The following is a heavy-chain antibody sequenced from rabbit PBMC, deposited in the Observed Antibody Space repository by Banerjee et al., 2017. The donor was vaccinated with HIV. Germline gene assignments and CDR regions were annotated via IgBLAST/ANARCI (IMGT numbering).Heavy chain of an antibody. CDR2: IYPSGST. CDR3: ARIYVHSSGLMDL. J-gene: IGHJ6*01. V-gene: IGHV1S40*01. CDR1: GFSFSSGYD. D-gene: IGHD1-1*01. Sequence: QSLEESGGDLVKPGASLTLTCTASGFSFSSGYDMCWVRQAPGKGLEWIACIYPSGSTDYANWAKGRFTISKTSSTTVTLQMTSLTAADTATYFCARIYVHSSGLMDLWGPGTLVTVS.